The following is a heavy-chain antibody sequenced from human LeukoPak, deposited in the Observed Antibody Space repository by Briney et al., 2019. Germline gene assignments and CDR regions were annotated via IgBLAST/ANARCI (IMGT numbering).Heavy chain of an antibody. V-gene: IGHV1-2*02. Sequence: ASVKVSCMPSRYSFIGYYMHRGRQAPGQGLEWMGWINPNSGGTNYAQKFQGRVTMTRDTSISTAYMEVSRLTSDDTAVFYCAREGSAYPYWGQGTLVTVSS. CDR2: INPNSGGT. CDR1: RYSFIGYY. CDR3: AREGSAYPY. D-gene: IGHD5-12*01. J-gene: IGHJ4*02.